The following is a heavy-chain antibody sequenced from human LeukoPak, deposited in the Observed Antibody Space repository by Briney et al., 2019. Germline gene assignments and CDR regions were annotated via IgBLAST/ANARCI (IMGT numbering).Heavy chain of an antibody. CDR1: GFTFSSYA. D-gene: IGHD2-15*01. CDR2: LSDSGAST. CDR3: AKTYCSGGSCYTILPFDY. V-gene: IGHV3-23*01. J-gene: IGHJ4*02. Sequence: PGGSLRLSCAASGFTFSSYAMSWVRQAPGKGLEWVSVLSDSGASTYYADSVKGRFTISRDNSKNTLYLQMNSLRADDTAVYYCAKTYCSGGSCYTILPFDYWGQGTLVTVSS.